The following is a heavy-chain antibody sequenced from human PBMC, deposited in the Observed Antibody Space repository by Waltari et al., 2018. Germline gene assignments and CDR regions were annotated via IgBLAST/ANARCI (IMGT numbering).Heavy chain of an antibody. CDR3: ARGVGWNSYYGMDV. V-gene: IGHV3-11*01. Sequence: QVQLVESGGGLVKPGGSLRLSCAASGFTFRDHYMSWIRQAPGKGVGGVSYISSSSSTIYDRDSVKGRFTIPRDTAKNSLYLQMNSLRAEDTAVYYCARGVGWNSYYGMDVWGQGTTVTVSS. CDR1: GFTFRDHY. J-gene: IGHJ6*02. CDR2: ISSSSSTI. D-gene: IGHD6-19*01.